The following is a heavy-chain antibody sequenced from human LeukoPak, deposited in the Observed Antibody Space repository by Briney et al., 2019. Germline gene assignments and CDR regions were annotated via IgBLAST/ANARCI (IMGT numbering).Heavy chain of an antibody. CDR3: ARPSADSWYSGSRDAFDI. D-gene: IGHD1-26*01. J-gene: IGHJ3*02. CDR1: GYTFINYG. V-gene: IGHV1-18*01. CDR2: ISAYNGNT. Sequence: ASVKVSCKASGYTFINYGISWVRQAPGHGLEWMGWISAYNGNTNYAQKVQGRVTMTTDTSTSTAYMELRSLRSDDTAVYYCARPSADSWYSGSRDAFDIWGQGTMVTVSS.